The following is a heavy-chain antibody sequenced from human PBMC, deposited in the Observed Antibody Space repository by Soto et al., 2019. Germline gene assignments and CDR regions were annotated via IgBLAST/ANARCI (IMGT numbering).Heavy chain of an antibody. CDR2: ISGSGGST. CDR1: GFTFSSYA. J-gene: IGHJ3*02. Sequence: PGGSLRLSCAASGFTFSSYAMSWVRQAPGKGLEWVSAISGSGGSTYYADSVKGRFTISRDNSKNTLYLQMNSLRAEDTAVYYCAKIMYYYDSSAPPGVFDIWGQGTMVTVSS. CDR3: AKIMYYYDSSAPPGVFDI. V-gene: IGHV3-23*01. D-gene: IGHD3-22*01.